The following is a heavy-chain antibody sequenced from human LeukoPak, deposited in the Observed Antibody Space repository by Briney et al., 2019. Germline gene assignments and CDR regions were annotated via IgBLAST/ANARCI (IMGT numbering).Heavy chain of an antibody. Sequence: SETLSLTCTVSGGSISNYYWYWMRQPPGKGLEWVGYTFYSGNAKYNPSLKSRVTISVDTSKNQFSLKLSSVTAADTAVYYCARHDWELPRGWGAFDIWGQGTMVTVSS. J-gene: IGHJ3*02. CDR1: GGSISNYY. CDR3: ARHDWELPRGWGAFDI. D-gene: IGHD1-26*01. V-gene: IGHV4-59*08. CDR2: TFYSGNA.